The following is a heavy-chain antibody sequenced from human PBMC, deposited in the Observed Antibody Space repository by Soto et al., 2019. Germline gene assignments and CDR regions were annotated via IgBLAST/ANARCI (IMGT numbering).Heavy chain of an antibody. J-gene: IGHJ4*02. CDR2: ISAYNGNT. CDR3: ASGPLGTIPMVRGVIPFV. V-gene: IGHV1-18*01. D-gene: IGHD3-10*01. Sequence: ASVKVSCKASGYTFTSYGISWVRQAPGQGLEWMGWISAYNGNTNYAQKLQGRVTMTTDTSTSTAYMELRSLRSDDTAVYYCASGPLGTIPMVRGVIPFVWGQGTLVTVSS. CDR1: GYTFTSYG.